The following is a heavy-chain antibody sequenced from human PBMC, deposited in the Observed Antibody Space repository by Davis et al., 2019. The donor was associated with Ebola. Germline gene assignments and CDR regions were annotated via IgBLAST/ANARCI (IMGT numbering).Heavy chain of an antibody. J-gene: IGHJ6*02. V-gene: IGHV1-18*01. CDR1: GYTFTSYG. CDR3: ARENTRYCSSTSCYYYGMDV. Sequence: ASVKVSCKASGYTFTSYGISWVRQAPGQGLEWMGWISAYNGNTNYAQKLQGRGTMTTDTSTSTAYMGLRSLRSYDTAVYYCARENTRYCSSTSCYYYGMDVWGQGTTVTVSS. D-gene: IGHD2-2*01. CDR2: ISAYNGNT.